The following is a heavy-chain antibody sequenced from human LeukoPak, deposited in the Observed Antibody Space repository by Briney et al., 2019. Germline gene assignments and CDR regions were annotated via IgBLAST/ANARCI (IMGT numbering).Heavy chain of an antibody. CDR2: IKTDGSEK. D-gene: IGHD3-22*01. V-gene: IGHV3-7*01. CDR1: GFTFSNYW. CDR3: ARVAFANYYDSSAYYSYAFDV. Sequence: GGSLRLSCEGSGFTFSNYWMGWVRQAPGKGLQWVANIKTDGSEKYYVDSVKGRFTISRDNAKNSLYLQMNSLRAEDTAVYYCARVAFANYYDSSAYYSYAFDVWGQGTMVIISS. J-gene: IGHJ3*01.